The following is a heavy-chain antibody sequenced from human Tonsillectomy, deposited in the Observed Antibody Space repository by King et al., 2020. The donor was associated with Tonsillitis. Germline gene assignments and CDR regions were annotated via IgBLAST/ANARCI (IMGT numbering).Heavy chain of an antibody. V-gene: IGHV3-30*02. CDR2: IRYDGNTK. D-gene: IGHD1-26*01. CDR1: GFTFSTYG. Sequence: VQLVESGGGVVQPGESLRLSCAASGFTFSTYGMHWVRQAPGKGLEWVAFIRYDGNTKYYADSVKGRFTISRDNSKTTLYLQMNSLRAEDTAVYYCAKNSGSYWEYFQPWGQGTLVTVSS. CDR3: AKNSGSYWEYFQP. J-gene: IGHJ1*01.